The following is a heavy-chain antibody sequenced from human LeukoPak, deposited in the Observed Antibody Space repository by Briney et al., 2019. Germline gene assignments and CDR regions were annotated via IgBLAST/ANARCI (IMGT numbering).Heavy chain of an antibody. D-gene: IGHD3-16*01. V-gene: IGHV3-48*03. Sequence: GGSLRLSCAASGFTFSSYEMNWVRQAPGKGLEWVSYISSSGSTIYYADSVRGRFTISRDNAKNSLYLQMNSLRAEDTAVYYCARDPIMITFGGGGLDYWGQGTLVTVSS. CDR1: GFTFSSYE. J-gene: IGHJ4*02. CDR2: ISSSGSTI. CDR3: ARDPIMITFGGGGLDY.